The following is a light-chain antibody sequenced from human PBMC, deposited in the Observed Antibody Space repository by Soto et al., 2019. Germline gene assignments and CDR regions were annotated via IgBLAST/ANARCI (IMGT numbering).Light chain of an antibody. CDR1: QSVSSY. J-gene: IGKJ4*01. CDR2: DAS. V-gene: IGKV3-11*01. Sequence: ELVFTQSPATLSLSPGASSTLSCRASQSVSSYLAWYQQKTGQAPRLLIYDASKRATGFPARFSGSGSGTDFTLNISSLEPEDVAVYYCQQRGNWPLTFGGGTKVDIK. CDR3: QQRGNWPLT.